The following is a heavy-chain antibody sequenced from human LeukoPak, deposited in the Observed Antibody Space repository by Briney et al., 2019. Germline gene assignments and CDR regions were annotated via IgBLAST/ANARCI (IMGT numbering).Heavy chain of an antibody. J-gene: IGHJ4*02. V-gene: IGHV4-39*07. Sequence: PSETLSLTCTVSGGSISSSSYYWGWIRQPPGKGLEWIGSIYYRGSTYYNPSLKSRVTISVDTSKNQFSLKLSSVTAADTAVYYCAREGITMTPHWGQGTLVTVSS. D-gene: IGHD3-22*01. CDR1: GGSISSSSYY. CDR2: IYYRGST. CDR3: AREGITMTPH.